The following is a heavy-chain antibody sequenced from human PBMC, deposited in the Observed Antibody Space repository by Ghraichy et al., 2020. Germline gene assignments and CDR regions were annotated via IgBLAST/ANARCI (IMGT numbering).Heavy chain of an antibody. V-gene: IGHV3-7*01. CDR3: ARGTTPTGYCSSTSCYDYYGMDV. D-gene: IGHD2-2*01. J-gene: IGHJ6*02. Sequence: GESLNISCAASGFTFSSYWMSWVRQAPGKGLEWVANIKQDGSEKYYVDSVKGRFTISRDNAKNSLYLQMNSLRAEDTAVYYCARGTTPTGYCSSTSCYDYYGMDVWGQGTTVTVSS. CDR1: GFTFSSYW. CDR2: IKQDGSEK.